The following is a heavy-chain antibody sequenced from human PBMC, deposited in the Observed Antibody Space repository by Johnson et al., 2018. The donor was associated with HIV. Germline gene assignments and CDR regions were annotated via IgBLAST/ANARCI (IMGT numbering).Heavy chain of an antibody. CDR2: IHWDGGST. CDR1: GFTFDDYA. CDR3: ARVVVITYHDAFDI. Sequence: VQLVESGGGVVRPGGSLRLSCGVSGFTFDDYAMHWVRQAPGKGLEWVSLIHWDGGSTYYADSVKGRFTISRDNSKNTLYLQMNSLRAEDTAVYYCARVVVITYHDAFDIWGQGTMVTVSS. D-gene: IGHD3-22*01. J-gene: IGHJ3*02. V-gene: IGHV3-20*04.